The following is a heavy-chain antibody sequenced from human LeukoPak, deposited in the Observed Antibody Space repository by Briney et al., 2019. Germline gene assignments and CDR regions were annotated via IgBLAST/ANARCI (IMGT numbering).Heavy chain of an antibody. V-gene: IGHV3-23*01. D-gene: IGHD3-22*01. CDR1: GFTFSSYA. CDR2: ISGSGGST. J-gene: IGHJ4*02. Sequence: GGSLRLSCAASGFTFSSYAMSWVRQAPGKGLEWVSAISGSGGSTYYADSVKGRFTTSRDNSKNTLYLKMNSLRAEDTAVYYCAKDPVYYDSSGYSSYFDYWGQGTLVTVSS. CDR3: AKDPVYYDSSGYSSYFDY.